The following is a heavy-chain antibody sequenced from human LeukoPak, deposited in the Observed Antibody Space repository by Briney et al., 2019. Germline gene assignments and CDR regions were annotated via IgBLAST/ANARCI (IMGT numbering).Heavy chain of an antibody. CDR1: GFTLSSYN. CDR3: ASSRIAVAGTGY. D-gene: IGHD6-19*01. J-gene: IGHJ4*02. CDR2: GSDVGGT. V-gene: IGHV4-34*01. Sequence: GSLRLSCAASGFTLSSYNMNWVRQAPGKGLEWIGEGSDVGGTKYNPSLKSRVTISADTSKNQFSLKLSSVTAADTAVYYCASSRIAVAGTGYWGQGTLVTVSS.